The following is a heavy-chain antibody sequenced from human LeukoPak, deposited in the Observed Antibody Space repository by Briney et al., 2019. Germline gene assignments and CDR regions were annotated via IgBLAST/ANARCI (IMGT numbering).Heavy chain of an antibody. Sequence: GGSLRLSCAASGFTLSSNYMSWVRQAPGKGLEWVSVIYSGGSTYYADSVKGRFTISRDNSKNTLYLQMNSLRAEDTAVYYCGRVRGGYYTDYWGQGTLVTVSS. J-gene: IGHJ4*02. V-gene: IGHV3-66*01. CDR2: IYSGGST. CDR3: GRVRGGYYTDY. CDR1: GFTLSSNY. D-gene: IGHD3-3*01.